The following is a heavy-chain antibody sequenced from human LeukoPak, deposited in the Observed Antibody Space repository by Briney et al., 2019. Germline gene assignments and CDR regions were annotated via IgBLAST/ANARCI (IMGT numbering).Heavy chain of an antibody. CDR1: GFTFSVST. CDR3: ARADCRTASCFLDN. J-gene: IGHJ4*02. V-gene: IGHV3-21*01. CDR2: ISPSGTDM. Sequence: GGSLRLSCAASGFTFSVSTMTWVRQAPGKGLEWVSSISPSGTDMYFAQSLKGRFTISRDNTWGTVSLQMSSLRVDDTPVYYCARADCRTASCFLDNWGQGTLVTVSS. D-gene: IGHD2-2*01.